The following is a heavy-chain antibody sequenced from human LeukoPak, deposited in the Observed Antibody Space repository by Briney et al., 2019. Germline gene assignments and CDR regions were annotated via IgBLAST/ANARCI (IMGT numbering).Heavy chain of an antibody. V-gene: IGHV3-7*03. Sequence: PGGSLRLSCAASGLTFSDYWMSWARQAPGKGLEWVANIKGDGTEKFYVDSVKGRFTISRDNAKNSLYLQMNSLRAEDTALYYCAKDYTGYSSDPFDYWGQGTLVTVSS. CDR2: IKGDGTEK. CDR3: AKDYTGYSSDPFDY. J-gene: IGHJ4*02. D-gene: IGHD6-19*01. CDR1: GLTFSDYW.